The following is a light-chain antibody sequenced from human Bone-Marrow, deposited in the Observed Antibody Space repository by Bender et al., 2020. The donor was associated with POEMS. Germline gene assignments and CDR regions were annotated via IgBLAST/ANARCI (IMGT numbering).Light chain of an antibody. J-gene: IGLJ3*02. V-gene: IGLV6-57*01. Sequence: NFMLTQPHSVSESPGKTVTISCTRNFGSITTSSVQWYQQRPGRSPTAVIYEDDRRPSGVPDRFSGSIDRSSNSASLTISGLKTEDEADYYCQSYDIETWVFGGGTQLTVL. CDR2: EDD. CDR1: FGSITTSS. CDR3: QSYDIETWV.